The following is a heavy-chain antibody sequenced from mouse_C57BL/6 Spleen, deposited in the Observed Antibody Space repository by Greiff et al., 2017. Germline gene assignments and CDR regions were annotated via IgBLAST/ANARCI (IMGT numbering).Heavy chain of an antibody. D-gene: IGHD2-2*01. CDR1: GYTFTSYW. V-gene: IGHV1-55*01. CDR2: IYPGSGST. J-gene: IGHJ2*01. Sequence: QVQLQQSGAELVKPGASVKMSCKASGYTFTSYWITWVKQRPGQGLEWIGDIYPGSGSTNYNEKFKSKATLTVDTSSGTAYMQLSSLTSEDSAVYYCAREMGIYYGYDVLFDSWGQGTTLTVSS. CDR3: AREMGIYYGYDVLFDS.